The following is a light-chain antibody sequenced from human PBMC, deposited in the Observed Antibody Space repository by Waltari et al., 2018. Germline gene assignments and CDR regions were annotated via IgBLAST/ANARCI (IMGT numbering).Light chain of an antibody. J-gene: IGLJ3*02. CDR2: EVS. CDR1: SSDIGGYKY. V-gene: IGLV2-14*01. Sequence: QSALTQPASVSGSPGQSITISCTGTSSDIGGYKYVSWYQHHPGKAPKLIIYEVSNRPSGVSNRFSGSKSGNTASLTISGLQAEDEADYYCSSYTSNSRVFGAGTKLTVL. CDR3: SSYTSNSRV.